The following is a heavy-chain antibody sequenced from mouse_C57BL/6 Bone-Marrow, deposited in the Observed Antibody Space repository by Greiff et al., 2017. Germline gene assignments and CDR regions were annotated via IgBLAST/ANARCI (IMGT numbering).Heavy chain of an antibody. CDR1: GYTFTSYW. D-gene: IGHD4-1*01. V-gene: IGHV1-64*01. Sequence: VQLQQPGAELVKPGASVKLSCKASGYTFTSYWMHWVKQRPGQGLEWIGLIHPNSGSTNSNEKFKSKATLTVDKSSSTAYMQLSSLTSEDSAVDDCGLAHRFEYWDQGTTLTVSA. CDR2: IHPNSGST. J-gene: IGHJ2*01. CDR3: GLAHRFEY.